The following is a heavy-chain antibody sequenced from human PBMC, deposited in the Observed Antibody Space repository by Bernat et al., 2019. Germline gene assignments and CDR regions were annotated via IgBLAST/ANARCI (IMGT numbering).Heavy chain of an antibody. Sequence: EVQLVESGGVVVQPGGSLRLSCAASGFTFDDYTMHWVRQAPGKGLEWVSLISWDGGSTYYADSVKGRFTISRDNSKNSLYLQMNSLRTEDTALYYCAGGPTYYDFGNAFDIWGQGTMVTVSS. CDR3: AGGPTYYDFGNAFDI. V-gene: IGHV3-43*01. D-gene: IGHD3-3*01. J-gene: IGHJ3*02. CDR2: ISWDGGST. CDR1: GFTFDDYT.